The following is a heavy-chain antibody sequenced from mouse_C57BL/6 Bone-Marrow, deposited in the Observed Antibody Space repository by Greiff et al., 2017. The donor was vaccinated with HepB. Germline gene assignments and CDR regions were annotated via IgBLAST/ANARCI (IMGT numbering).Heavy chain of an antibody. Sequence: VNVVESGPELVKPGASVKLSCKASGYTFTSYDINWVKQRPGQGLEWIGWIYPRDGSTKYNEKFKGKATLTVDTSSSTAYMELHSLTSEDSAVYFCARLLFMDYWGQGTSVTVSS. CDR2: IYPRDGST. CDR1: GYTFTSYD. CDR3: ARLLFMDY. V-gene: IGHV1-85*01. J-gene: IGHJ4*01. D-gene: IGHD2-1*01.